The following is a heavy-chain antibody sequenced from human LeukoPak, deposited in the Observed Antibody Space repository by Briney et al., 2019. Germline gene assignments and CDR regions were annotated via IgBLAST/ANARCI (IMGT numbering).Heavy chain of an antibody. J-gene: IGHJ6*03. CDR3: ARGVPPYSNYGHYYYYYMDV. Sequence: PSETLSLTCTVSGGINDYYWTWIRQPPGKGLEWIGYTYYSGRTKYNPSLKSRVSISLDTSKNQFSLQLSSVTAADTAVYFCARGVPPYSNYGHYYYYYMDVWGKGTTVTVSS. CDR1: GGINDYY. CDR2: TYYSGRT. D-gene: IGHD4-11*01. V-gene: IGHV4-59*01.